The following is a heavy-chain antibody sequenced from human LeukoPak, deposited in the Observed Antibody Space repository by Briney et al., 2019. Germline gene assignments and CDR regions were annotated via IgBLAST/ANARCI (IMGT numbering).Heavy chain of an antibody. Sequence: SETLSLTCTVSGGSINSRSYYWGWIRQPPGKGLEWIGSVYYDGTSYSNPSLKSRAAVFVDTSRDQFSLDLSFVTAADTALYYCVRHISTNTGYFDSCGQGTLVSVSS. CDR2: VYYDGTS. J-gene: IGHJ4*02. D-gene: IGHD5-24*01. CDR1: GGSINSRSYY. V-gene: IGHV4-39*01. CDR3: VRHISTNTGYFDS.